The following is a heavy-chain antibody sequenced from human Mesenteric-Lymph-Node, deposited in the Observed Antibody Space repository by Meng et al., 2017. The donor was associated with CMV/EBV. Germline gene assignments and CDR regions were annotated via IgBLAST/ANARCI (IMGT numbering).Heavy chain of an antibody. CDR1: GFTFSDYS. CDR3: ARGGKLQSDSSGHYAYWFDP. V-gene: IGHV3-21*01. Sequence: GGSLRLSCAASGFTFSDYSMNWVRQAPGKGLKWVSSISSSSTYIYYADSVKGRFTISRDSVQNSLYLQMNSLRAEDTAVYYCARGGKLQSDSSGHYAYWFDPWGQGTLVTVSS. J-gene: IGHJ5*02. CDR2: ISSSSTYI. D-gene: IGHD3-22*01.